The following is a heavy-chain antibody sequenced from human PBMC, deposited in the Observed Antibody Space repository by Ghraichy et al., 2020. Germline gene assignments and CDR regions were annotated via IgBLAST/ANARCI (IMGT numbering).Heavy chain of an antibody. CDR3: AGAERGATGGGSGY. Sequence: SETLSLTCAVYGGSFSGYYWSWIRQPPGEGLEWIGEINHSGSTNYNPSLKSRVTISVDTSKNQFSLKLSSVTAADTAVYYCAGAERGATGGGSGYWGQGTLVTVSS. V-gene: IGHV4-34*01. CDR2: INHSGST. D-gene: IGHD1-26*01. J-gene: IGHJ4*02. CDR1: GGSFSGYY.